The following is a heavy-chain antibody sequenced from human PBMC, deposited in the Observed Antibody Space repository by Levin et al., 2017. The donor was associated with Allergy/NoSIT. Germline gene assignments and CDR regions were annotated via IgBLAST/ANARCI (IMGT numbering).Heavy chain of an antibody. J-gene: IGHJ3*02. CDR3: VRDGTFDI. Sequence: GESLKISCKASGYTFTDYYIHWVRQAPGQGLEWMGWISPTSGVTSYAQTFQGRVTMTRDTSISTTYLELSRLTSDDTAVFYCVRDGTFDIWGQGTMVTVSS. D-gene: IGHD1-26*01. V-gene: IGHV1-2*02. CDR2: ISPTSGVT. CDR1: GYTFTDYY.